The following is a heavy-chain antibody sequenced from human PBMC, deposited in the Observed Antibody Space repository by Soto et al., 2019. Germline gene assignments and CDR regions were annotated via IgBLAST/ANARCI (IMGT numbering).Heavy chain of an antibody. CDR1: GYTFHTYG. V-gene: IGHV1-18*01. Sequence: QVQLVESGGEVKKPGASVKVSCKASGYTFHTYGISWMRQAPGQGLEWMGWISGYNGNTNYAQNLQGRVTMTTDTSTSTAYMELRSLRSDDTAVYYCARDSILVVPGTVPTYYYYAMDVWGQGTTVTVSS. CDR3: ARDSILVVPGTVPTYYYYAMDV. J-gene: IGHJ6*02. CDR2: ISGYNGNT. D-gene: IGHD2-2*01.